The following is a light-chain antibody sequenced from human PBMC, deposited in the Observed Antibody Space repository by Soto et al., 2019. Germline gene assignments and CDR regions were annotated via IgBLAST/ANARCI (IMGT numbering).Light chain of an antibody. CDR3: QVWDTSSDRYV. CDR2: DDS. J-gene: IGLJ1*01. V-gene: IGLV3-21*02. CDR1: DIGSKS. Sequence: SYELTQPPSVSVAPGQTARITCGGNDIGSKSVHWYQQMAGQAPVLVVYDDSDRPSGIPERFSGSNSGNTATLTITRVEVGDEADYYCQVWDTSSDRYVFGTGTQLTVL.